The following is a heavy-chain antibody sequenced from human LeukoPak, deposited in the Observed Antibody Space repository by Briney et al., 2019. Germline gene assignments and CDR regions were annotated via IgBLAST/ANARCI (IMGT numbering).Heavy chain of an antibody. CDR3: ARLNTNAYPYFFDY. Sequence: SETLSLTCTVSGGSISNSSYYWGWLRQPQGKGLEWIGSVFYSGSTYYNPSLKSRVTIYVDKSKNHFSLMLSSVTAADTALYYCARLNTNAYPYFFDYWGQGTLVTVSS. D-gene: IGHD2-8*01. V-gene: IGHV4-39*02. J-gene: IGHJ4*02. CDR1: GGSISNSSYY. CDR2: VFYSGST.